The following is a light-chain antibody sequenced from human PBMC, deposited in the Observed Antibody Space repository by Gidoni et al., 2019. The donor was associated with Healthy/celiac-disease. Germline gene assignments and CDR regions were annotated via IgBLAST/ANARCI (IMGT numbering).Light chain of an antibody. V-gene: IGLV1-44*01. CDR1: SSNIGSNT. Sequence: QSVLTQPPSASGTPGQRVTISCSGSSSNIGSNTVNWYQQLPGTAPKLLIYSNNQRPSGVPDRFSGSKSGTSASLDISGLQSEDEADYYCAAWDDSLNGVVFGGGTKLTVL. CDR2: SNN. CDR3: AAWDDSLNGVV. J-gene: IGLJ2*01.